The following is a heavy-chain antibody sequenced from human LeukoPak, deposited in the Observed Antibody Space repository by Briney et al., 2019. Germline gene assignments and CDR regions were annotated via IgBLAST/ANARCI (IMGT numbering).Heavy chain of an antibody. CDR1: GYTFTSYD. V-gene: IGHV1-8*03. J-gene: IGHJ5*02. Sequence: ASVKVSCKASGYTFTSYDINWVRQATGQGLEWMGWMNPNSGNTGYAQKFQGRVTITRNTSISTAYMELSSLRSEDTAVYYCARGGYCSSTSCYTGDWFDPWGQGTLVSVSS. D-gene: IGHD2-2*02. CDR2: MNPNSGNT. CDR3: ARGGYCSSTSCYTGDWFDP.